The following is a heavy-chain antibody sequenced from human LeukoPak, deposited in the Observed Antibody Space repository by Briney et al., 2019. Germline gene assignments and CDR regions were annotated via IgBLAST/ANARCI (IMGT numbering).Heavy chain of an antibody. CDR3: ARRGIFYGGKAFDI. CDR1: GGSVSSYY. D-gene: IGHD4-23*01. Sequence: SETLSLTCTVSGGSVSSYYWSWVRQPPGEGLEWIAYVYNSGSTNYNPSLKSRVTISVDTSKNQFSLKLSSVTAADTAVYYCARRGIFYGGKAFDIWGQGTMVTVSS. V-gene: IGHV4-4*08. CDR2: VYNSGST. J-gene: IGHJ3*02.